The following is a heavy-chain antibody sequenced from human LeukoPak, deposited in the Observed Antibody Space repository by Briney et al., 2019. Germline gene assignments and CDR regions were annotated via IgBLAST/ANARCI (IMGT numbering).Heavy chain of an antibody. J-gene: IGHJ4*02. D-gene: IGHD3-10*01. V-gene: IGHV3-23*01. CDR2: FSSSDGST. Sequence: GGSLRLSCAASEFTFSTYWMTWVRQAPGKGLEWVSGFSSSDGSTYYADSVKGRFTISRDNSKNTLYLQMNSLRAEDTAVYYCAKNIGGLDYWGQGTLVTVSS. CDR3: AKNIGGLDY. CDR1: EFTFSTYW.